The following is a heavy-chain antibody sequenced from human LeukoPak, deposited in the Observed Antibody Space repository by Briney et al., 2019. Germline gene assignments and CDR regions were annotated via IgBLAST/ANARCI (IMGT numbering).Heavy chain of an antibody. Sequence: SVKVSCKASGGTFSSYAISWVRQAPGQGLEWMGRIDPIFGTANYAQKFQGRVTITTDESTSTAYMELSSLRSEDTAVYYCARDHPSQNWGQGTLVTVSS. CDR3: ARDHPSQN. CDR2: IDPIFGTA. CDR1: GGTFSSYA. V-gene: IGHV1-69*05. J-gene: IGHJ4*02.